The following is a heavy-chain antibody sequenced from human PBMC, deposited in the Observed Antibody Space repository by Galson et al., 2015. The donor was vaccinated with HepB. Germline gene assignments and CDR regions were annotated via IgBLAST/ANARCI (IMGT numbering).Heavy chain of an antibody. J-gene: IGHJ4*02. V-gene: IGHV4-61*01. CDR2: IYYSGST. Sequence: ETLSLTCTVSGGSVSSGSYYWSWIRQPPGKGLEWIGYIYYSGSTNYNPSLKSRVTISVDTSKNQFSLKLSSVTAADTAVYYCARVTVRAFDYWGQGTLVTVSS. CDR3: ARVTVRAFDY. D-gene: IGHD2-21*02. CDR1: GGSVSSGSYY.